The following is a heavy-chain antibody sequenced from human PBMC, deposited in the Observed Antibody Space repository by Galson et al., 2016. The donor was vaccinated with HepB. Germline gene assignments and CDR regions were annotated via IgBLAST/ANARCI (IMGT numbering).Heavy chain of an antibody. D-gene: IGHD2-8*01. Sequence: SLRLSCAASGFTFSNFAMGWLRQAPGKGLEWVSLITDSGANTFNTASVRGRFTFPSDNSKNTMYLQMNTLTAEDTAVYYWSRGTLRYCTPGGPCYPFDSWGRGTLVTVSS. J-gene: IGHJ5*01. CDR3: SRGTLRYCTPGGPCYPFDS. CDR1: GFTFSNFA. V-gene: IGHV3-23*01. CDR2: ITDSGANT.